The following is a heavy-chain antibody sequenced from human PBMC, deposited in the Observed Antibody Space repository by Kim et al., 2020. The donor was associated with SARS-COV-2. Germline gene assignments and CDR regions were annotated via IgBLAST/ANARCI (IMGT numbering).Heavy chain of an antibody. D-gene: IGHD5-12*01. J-gene: IGHJ4*02. Sequence: YSQKFQGRVPITRDTSARTAYMELSSLRSEDTAVYYCARSPDIVATISLDYWGQGTLVTVSS. V-gene: IGHV1-3*01. CDR3: ARSPDIVATISLDY.